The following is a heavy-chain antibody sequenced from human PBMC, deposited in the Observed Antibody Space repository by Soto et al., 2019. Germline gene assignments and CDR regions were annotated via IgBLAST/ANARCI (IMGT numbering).Heavy chain of an antibody. CDR2: INHSGNT. Sequence: QVQLHQWGAGLLKPSDTLSLTCAVYGGAFSGYFWTWIRQPPGKGLEWIGEINHSGNTNYSPSLTRRATISLDTSKNQFSMKLSSVTATDTAVYYCARGLRDSSGYYHVHYFQHWGQGTLVTVSS. CDR3: ARGLRDSSGYYHVHYFQH. V-gene: IGHV4-34*01. D-gene: IGHD3-22*01. J-gene: IGHJ1*01. CDR1: GGAFSGYF.